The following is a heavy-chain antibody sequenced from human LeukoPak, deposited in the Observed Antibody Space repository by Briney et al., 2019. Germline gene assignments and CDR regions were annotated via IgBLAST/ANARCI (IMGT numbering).Heavy chain of an antibody. CDR3: ARDSFPCSGGSCYSKSMDV. CDR2: IYYSGST. V-gene: IGHV4-59*01. J-gene: IGHJ6*02. CDR1: GGSISSYY. D-gene: IGHD2-15*01. Sequence: SETLSLTCTVSGGSISSYYWSWIRQPPGKGLEWIGYIYYSGSTNHIPSLKSRVTISVDTSKNQFSLRLSSVTAADTAVYYCARDSFPCSGGSCYSKSMDVWGQGTTVTVSS.